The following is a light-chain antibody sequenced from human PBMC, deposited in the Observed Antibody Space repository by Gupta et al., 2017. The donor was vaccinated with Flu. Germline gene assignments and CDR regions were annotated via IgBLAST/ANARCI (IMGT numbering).Light chain of an antibody. CDR1: QSLVYSGGNTY. J-gene: IGKJ2*02. Sequence: DVVMTQSPLSLPVTLGQPASISCRSSQSLVYSGGNTYLNWFQQRLGQSPRRLIYKVSNRDSGVPDRFSGSGSGTDFTLKISRVEAEDVGVYYCMQGTQVLWTFGQGTKLEIK. CDR3: MQGTQVLWT. CDR2: KVS. V-gene: IGKV2-30*01.